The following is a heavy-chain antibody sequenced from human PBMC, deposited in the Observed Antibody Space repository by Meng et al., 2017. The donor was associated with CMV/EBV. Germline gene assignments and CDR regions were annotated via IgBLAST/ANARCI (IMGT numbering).Heavy chain of an antibody. CDR2: INPSGGST. Sequence: ASVKVSCKASGGTFSSYTISWVRQAPGQGLEWMGIINPSGGSTSYAQKFQGRVTMTRDTSTSTVYMELSSLRSEDTAVYYSARDRRYCSSTSCYQPPYYYYYGMDVWGQGTTVTVSS. CDR1: GGTFSSYT. J-gene: IGHJ6*02. V-gene: IGHV1-46*01. D-gene: IGHD2-2*01. CDR3: ARDRRYCSSTSCYQPPYYYYYGMDV.